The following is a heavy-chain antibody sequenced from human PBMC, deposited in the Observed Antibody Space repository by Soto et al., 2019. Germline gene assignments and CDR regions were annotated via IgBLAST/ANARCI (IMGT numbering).Heavy chain of an antibody. D-gene: IGHD3-10*02. Sequence: QLPLQESGPGLVKPSETLSLTCTVSGGSISSSSYYWGWIRQPPGKGLEWIGSIYYSGSTYYNPSLKSRVTNSVDTSKNQFSLKLSSVTAADTAVYYCARHDSGTMSVTPYWGQGTLVTVSS. CDR1: GGSISSSSYY. J-gene: IGHJ4*02. CDR3: ARHDSGTMSVTPY. CDR2: IYYSGST. V-gene: IGHV4-39*01.